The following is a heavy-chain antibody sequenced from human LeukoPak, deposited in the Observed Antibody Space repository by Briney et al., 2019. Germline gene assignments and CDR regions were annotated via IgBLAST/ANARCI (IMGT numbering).Heavy chain of an antibody. CDR1: GFTFSNSA. Sequence: GGSLRLSCAASGFTFSNSAMSWFRQAPGKGLEWVSDINGSGGSTYYADSVKGRFTISRDNSKNTLYLQMNSLRAEDTAVYYCAKANSITIFGVISPVDYWGQGTLVTVSS. CDR2: INGSGGST. V-gene: IGHV3-23*01. D-gene: IGHD3-3*01. J-gene: IGHJ4*02. CDR3: AKANSITIFGVISPVDY.